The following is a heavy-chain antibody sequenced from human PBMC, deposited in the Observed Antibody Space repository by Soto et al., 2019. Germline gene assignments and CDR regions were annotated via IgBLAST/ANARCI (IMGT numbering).Heavy chain of an antibody. CDR1: GYTFTSYH. J-gene: IGHJ4*02. Sequence: QVQLVQSGAEVKKPGASVKVSCKTSGYTFTSYHISWVRQAPGQGLEWMGWISAYNTNTNYATKCKGRVTMTTDTLTSTAYMEPRSLRSDDTAVYYCARDTPPTDYWGQGTLVTVSS. V-gene: IGHV1-18*01. CDR2: ISAYNTNT. CDR3: ARDTPPTDY.